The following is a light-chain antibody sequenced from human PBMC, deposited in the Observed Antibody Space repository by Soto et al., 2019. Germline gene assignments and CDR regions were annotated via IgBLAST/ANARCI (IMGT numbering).Light chain of an antibody. CDR2: AAS. CDR1: QSISRY. J-gene: IGKJ1*01. V-gene: IGKV1-39*01. CDR3: QEGYRTPRT. Sequence: DIQMTQSPSSLSASVGDRVIITCRASQSISRYLNWYQQKPGRAPKLLIYAASSLQSGVPSRFSGSGSGTDFTLTITSLQPEDFATYYCQEGYRTPRTFGQGTKVEIK.